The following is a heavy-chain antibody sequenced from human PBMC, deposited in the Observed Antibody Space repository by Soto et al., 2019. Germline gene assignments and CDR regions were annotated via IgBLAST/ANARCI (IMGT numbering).Heavy chain of an antibody. Sequence: SVKVSCKASGGTFSSYAISWVRQAPGQGLEWMGGIIPIFGTANYAQKFQGRVTITADESTSTAYMELSSLRSEDTAVYYCARGRYYGSGSYYYYGMDVWGQATTVTVSS. CDR3: ARGRYYGSGSYYYYGMDV. CDR1: GGTFSSYA. CDR2: IIPIFGTA. V-gene: IGHV1-69*13. D-gene: IGHD3-10*01. J-gene: IGHJ6*02.